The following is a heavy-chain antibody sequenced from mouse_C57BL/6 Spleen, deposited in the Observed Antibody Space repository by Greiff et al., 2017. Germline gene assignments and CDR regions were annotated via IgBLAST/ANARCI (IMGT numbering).Heavy chain of an antibody. D-gene: IGHD1-1*01. CDR1: GYSFTGYF. J-gene: IGHJ2*01. CDR3: ARRDYYGVFDY. CDR2: INPYNGDT. Sequence: VQLQQSGPELVKPGDSVKISCKASGYSFTGYFMNWVMQSHGKSLEWIGRINPYNGDTFYNQKFKGKATLTVDKSSSTAHMELRSLTSEDSAVYYCARRDYYGVFDYWGQGTTLTVSS. V-gene: IGHV1-20*01.